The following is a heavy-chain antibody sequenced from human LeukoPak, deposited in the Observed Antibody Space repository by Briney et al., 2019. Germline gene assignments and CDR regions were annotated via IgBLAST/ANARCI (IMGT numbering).Heavy chain of an antibody. V-gene: IGHV3-9*01. CDR2: ISWNSGSI. D-gene: IGHD5-12*01. CDR3: AKDESGYGPPI. Sequence: PGGSLRLSCAASGFTFDDYAMHWVRQAPGKGLEWVSGISWNSGSIGYADSVKGRFTISRDNAKNSLYLQMNSLRAEDTALYYCAKDESGYGPPIWGQGTMVTVSS. CDR1: GFTFDDYA. J-gene: IGHJ3*02.